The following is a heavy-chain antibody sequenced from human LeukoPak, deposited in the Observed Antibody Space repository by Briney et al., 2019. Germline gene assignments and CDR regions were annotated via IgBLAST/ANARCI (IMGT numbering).Heavy chain of an antibody. D-gene: IGHD3-22*01. CDR3: AKADYYDSSGYYSYYYYYGMDV. Sequence: GGSLRLSCAASGFTFSKYYMHWVRQAPGKGLEWVAVISYDGSNKYYADSVKGRFTISRDNSKNTLYLQMNSLRAEDTAVYYCAKADYYDSSGYYSYYYYYGMDVWGQGTTVTVSS. J-gene: IGHJ6*02. V-gene: IGHV3-30*18. CDR2: ISYDGSNK. CDR1: GFTFSKYY.